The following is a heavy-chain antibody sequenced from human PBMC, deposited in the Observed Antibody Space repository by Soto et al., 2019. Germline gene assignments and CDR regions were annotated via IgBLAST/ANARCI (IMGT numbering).Heavy chain of an antibody. CDR3: ARITRSPNSGYFDY. CDR2: IYYTGST. J-gene: IGHJ4*02. CDR1: GGSIGSYY. D-gene: IGHD7-27*01. Sequence: SQILSLPSTVSGGSIGSYYWSCIRQPPGKGLEWVGYIYYTGSTNYNPSLKSRVTVSVDTSKNQFSLILSSVTAADTAVYYCARITRSPNSGYFDYWGQGALVTVS. V-gene: IGHV4-59*01.